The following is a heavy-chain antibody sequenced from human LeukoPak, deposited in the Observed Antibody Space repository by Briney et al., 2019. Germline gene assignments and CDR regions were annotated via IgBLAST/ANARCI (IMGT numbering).Heavy chain of an antibody. V-gene: IGHV3-7*03. D-gene: IGHD3-3*01. Sequence: GGSLRLSCAASGFTFSSYWMSWVRQAPGKGLEWVASIKQDGSEKYYVDSVKGRFTISRDNTKNPLYLQMNNLRAEDTAVYYCARGITTCSYWGQGTLVTVSS. CDR1: GFTFSSYW. CDR2: IKQDGSEK. CDR3: ARGITTCSY. J-gene: IGHJ4*02.